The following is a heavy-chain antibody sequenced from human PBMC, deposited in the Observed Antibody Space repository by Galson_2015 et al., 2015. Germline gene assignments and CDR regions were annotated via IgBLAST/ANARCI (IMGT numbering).Heavy chain of an antibody. Sequence: QSGAEVKKPGESLKISCKGSGYGFTSYWIGWVRQMPGKGLEWMGIIYPGDSDTRYSPSFQGQVTISADKSISTAYLQWSSLKASDTAMYYCARSQTIVVVPAAKGYGMDVWGQGTTVTVSS. CDR3: ARSQTIVVVPAAKGYGMDV. D-gene: IGHD2-2*01. CDR1: GYGFTSYW. J-gene: IGHJ6*02. V-gene: IGHV5-51*01. CDR2: IYPGDSDT.